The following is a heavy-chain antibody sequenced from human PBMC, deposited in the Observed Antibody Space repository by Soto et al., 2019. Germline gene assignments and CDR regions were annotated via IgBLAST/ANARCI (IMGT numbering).Heavy chain of an antibody. CDR3: TTVRATMVREFNYFDY. J-gene: IGHJ4*02. CDR2: IKSKTDGGTT. D-gene: IGHD3-10*01. V-gene: IGHV3-15*01. Sequence: LRLSCAAPGFTFSNAWMSWVRQAPGKGLEWVGRIKSKTDGGTTDYAAPVKGRLTISRDNSKNTLYLQMNSLKTEDTAVYYCTTVRATMVREFNYFDYWGQGTLVTVSS. CDR1: GFTFSNAW.